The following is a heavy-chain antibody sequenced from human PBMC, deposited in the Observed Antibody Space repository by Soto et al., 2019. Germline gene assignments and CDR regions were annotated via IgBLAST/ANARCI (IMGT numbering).Heavy chain of an antibody. D-gene: IGHD3-3*01. Sequence: QVQLVHSGSEVKKPGSSVKVSCKASGCTFSSYAISWVRQAPGQGLEWRGGIIPIFGTANYAQKFNGRVTITADESTSKASMELSSLRSEDTAVYDCARATWRSGYYSWWLDPWGQGTLVTVSS. CDR2: IIPIFGTA. V-gene: IGHV1-69*12. CDR3: ARATWRSGYYSWWLDP. CDR1: GCTFSSYA. J-gene: IGHJ5*02.